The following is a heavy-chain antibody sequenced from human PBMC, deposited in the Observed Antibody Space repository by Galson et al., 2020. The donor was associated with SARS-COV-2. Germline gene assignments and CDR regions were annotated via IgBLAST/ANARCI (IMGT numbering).Heavy chain of an antibody. V-gene: IGHV3-30*04. CDR2: ISSDGSNS. D-gene: IGHD1-26*01. J-gene: IGHJ4*02. CDR1: GFTFSNYV. CDR3: ARGVEWELPYYFDY. Sequence: GGSLRLSCAASGFTFSNYVMHWLRQAPGKGPEWVAVISSDGSNSFYADSLKGRFTISRDNSKSTLYLQMNSLRAEDTAVYYCARGVEWELPYYFDYWGQGTLVTVSS.